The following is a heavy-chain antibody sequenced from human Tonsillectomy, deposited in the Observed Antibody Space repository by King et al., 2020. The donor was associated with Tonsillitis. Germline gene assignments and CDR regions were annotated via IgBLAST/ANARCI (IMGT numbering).Heavy chain of an antibody. CDR1: EYTFTSYP. J-gene: IGHJ4*02. V-gene: IGHV7-4-1*02. CDR3: VRASYYSDTSGHFSRAVWAY. CDR2: INTNTGNP. D-gene: IGHD3-22*01. Sequence: QLVQSGSELKKPGASVKVSCKASEYTFTSYPLNWVRQAPGQGLEWMGWINTNTGNPTYAQGFTGRFVFSLDTSVTTAHLHISGLKAEDTAVYYCVRASYYSDTSGHFSRAVWAYCGQRTLVTVSS.